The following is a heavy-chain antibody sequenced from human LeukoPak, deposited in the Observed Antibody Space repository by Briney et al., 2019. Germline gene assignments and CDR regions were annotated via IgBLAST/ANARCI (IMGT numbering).Heavy chain of an antibody. CDR3: ASMLAGTGFDY. CDR1: GYTFTSYA. D-gene: IGHD6-19*01. Sequence: ASVKVSCKASGYTFTSYAMNWVRQAPGQGPEWMGWINTNTGNPTYAQGFTGRFVFSLDTSVSTAYLQISSLKAEDTAVYYCASMLAGTGFDYWGQGTLVTVSS. V-gene: IGHV7-4-1*02. J-gene: IGHJ4*02. CDR2: INTNTGNP.